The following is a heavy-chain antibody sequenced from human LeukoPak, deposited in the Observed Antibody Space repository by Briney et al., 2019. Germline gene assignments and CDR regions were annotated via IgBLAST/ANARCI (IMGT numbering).Heavy chain of an antibody. V-gene: IGHV3-23*01. J-gene: IGHJ4*02. Sequence: PGDSLRLSCAASGFTFSSYAMSWVRHAPGKGLEWVSDISGSGGRGSGGTTYYADSVKGRFTISRDNSKNTLYLQMDSLRAEDTAVYYCAKGRGQGFDYWGQGSLVTVSS. CDR3: AKGRGQGFDY. D-gene: IGHD3-10*01. CDR2: ISGSGGRGSGGTT. CDR1: GFTFSSYA.